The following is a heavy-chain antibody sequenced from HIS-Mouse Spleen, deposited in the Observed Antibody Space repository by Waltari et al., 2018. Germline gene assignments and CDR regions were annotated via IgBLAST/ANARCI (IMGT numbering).Heavy chain of an antibody. Sequence: QVQLVQSGAEVKKPGASVKVSCKASGYTFTGYYMHWVRQAPGQGLEWMGWSNPNSGGTNYAQKFQGRVTMTRETSISTAYMELSRLRADDTAVYYCARGRYSSSWYYFDYWGQGTLVTVSS. CDR3: ARGRYSSSWYYFDY. CDR2: SNPNSGGT. CDR1: GYTFTGYY. J-gene: IGHJ4*02. D-gene: IGHD6-13*01. V-gene: IGHV1-2*02.